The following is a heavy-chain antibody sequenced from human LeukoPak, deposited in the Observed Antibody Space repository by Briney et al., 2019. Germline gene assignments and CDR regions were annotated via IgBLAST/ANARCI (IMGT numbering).Heavy chain of an antibody. CDR3: ARGGVTTFDY. CDR2: IYHSGST. J-gene: IGHJ4*02. Sequence: PQTLSLTCAVSGGSISSGGYSWSWIRQPPGKGLEWIGYIYHSGSTYYNPSLKSRVTISVDRSKNQFSLKLSSVTAADTAVYYCARGGVTTFDYWGQGTLVTVSS. D-gene: IGHD4-17*01. CDR1: GGSISSGGYS. V-gene: IGHV4-30-2*01.